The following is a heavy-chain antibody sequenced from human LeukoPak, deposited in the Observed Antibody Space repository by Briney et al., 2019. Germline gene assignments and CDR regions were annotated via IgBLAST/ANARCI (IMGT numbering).Heavy chain of an antibody. V-gene: IGHV4-39*01. CDR2: IYYSGST. J-gene: IGHJ4*02. CDR1: GGSISSSSYY. CDR3: ANQAVAGTGGYYFDY. D-gene: IGHD6-19*01. Sequence: SENLSLTCTVSGGSISSSSYYWGWIRQPPGKGLEWIGSIYYSGSTYYNPSLKSRVTISVDTSKNQFSLKLSSVTAADTAVYYCANQAVAGTGGYYFDYWGQGTLVTVSS.